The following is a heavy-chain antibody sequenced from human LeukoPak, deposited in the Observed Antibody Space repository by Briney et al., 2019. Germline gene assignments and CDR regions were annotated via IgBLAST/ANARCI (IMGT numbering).Heavy chain of an antibody. CDR2: INPGGGST. Sequence: ASGKVACKAAGYTFTNYYLHWLRQAPGQVLEWMGIINPGGGSTNYAQNFQGRVSMTTDMSTTTVYMELSHLRSEDTALYYCARDIAPRPGPEYYFDSWGQGTLVTVSS. V-gene: IGHV1-46*01. CDR3: ARDIAPRPGPEYYFDS. D-gene: IGHD6-6*01. CDR1: GYTFTNYY. J-gene: IGHJ4*02.